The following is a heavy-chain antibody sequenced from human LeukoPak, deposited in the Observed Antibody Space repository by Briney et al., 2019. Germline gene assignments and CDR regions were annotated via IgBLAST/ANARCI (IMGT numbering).Heavy chain of an antibody. CDR1: GYTFTGYY. Sequence: ASVKVSCKASGYTFTGYYMHWVRQAPGQGLEWMGWINPNSGGTNYAQKFQGRVTMTRDTSISTVYMELSRLRSDDTAVYYCARGAGPSSVDTAIRPTYWGQGTLVTVSS. CDR2: INPNSGGT. D-gene: IGHD5-18*01. J-gene: IGHJ4*02. CDR3: ARGAGPSSVDTAIRPTY. V-gene: IGHV1-2*02.